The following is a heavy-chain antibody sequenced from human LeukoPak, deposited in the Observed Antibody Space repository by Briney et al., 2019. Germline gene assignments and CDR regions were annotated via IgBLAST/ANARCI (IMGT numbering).Heavy chain of an antibody. V-gene: IGHV3-23*01. J-gene: IGHJ4*02. CDR3: AKGGYDYVEVAYFDY. CDR2: IIGSSGST. CDR1: GSTFSNYA. D-gene: IGHD5-12*01. Sequence: GGSLRLSCAASGSTFSNYAMTWVRQAPGKGLEWVSTIIGSSGSTFYADSVRGRFTISKDTSKNTLYLHMSSLRADDTAVYYCAKGGYDYVEVAYFDYWGQGTLVTVSS.